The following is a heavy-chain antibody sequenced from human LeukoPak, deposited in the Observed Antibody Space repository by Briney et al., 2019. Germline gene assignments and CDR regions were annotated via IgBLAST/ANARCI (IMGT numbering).Heavy chain of an antibody. J-gene: IGHJ4*02. CDR1: GGSLSGYY. CDR3: ARDGRGYSYGFDY. V-gene: IGHV4-34*01. CDR2: INHSGNT. D-gene: IGHD5-18*01. Sequence: SETLSLTCAVYGGSLSGYYWSWIRQPPGKGLEWIGEINHSGNTNYNPSLKSPVTMSVDTSKNHFYLKLSSVTAADTAVYYCARDGRGYSYGFDYWGQGTLVTVSS.